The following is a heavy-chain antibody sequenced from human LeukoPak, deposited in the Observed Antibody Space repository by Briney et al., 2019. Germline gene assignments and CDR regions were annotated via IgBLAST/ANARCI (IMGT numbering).Heavy chain of an antibody. V-gene: IGHV3-30*04. CDR3: AKERYCSGISCPTNY. J-gene: IGHJ4*02. CDR2: ISYDGSNK. CDR1: GFTFSSYA. Sequence: PGGSLRLSCAASGFTFSSYAMHWVRQAPGKGLEWVAVISYDGSNKNYADSVKGRFTISRDNSKNTLYLQMNSLRADDTAVYYCAKERYCSGISCPTNYWGQGTLVTVSS. D-gene: IGHD2-2*01.